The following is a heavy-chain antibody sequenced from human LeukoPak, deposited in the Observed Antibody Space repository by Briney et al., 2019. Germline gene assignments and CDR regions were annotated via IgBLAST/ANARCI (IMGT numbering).Heavy chain of an antibody. CDR3: ARGDAFDI. CDR2: IYSGGST. CDR1: GFTVSSNY. V-gene: IGHV3-53*01. Sequence: PGGSLRLSCAASGFTVSSNYMSSVRQAPGRGLEWVSVIYSGGSTYYADSVKGRFTISRDNSKNTLYLQMYSLRAEDTAVYYCARGDAFDIWGQGTMVTVSS. J-gene: IGHJ3*02.